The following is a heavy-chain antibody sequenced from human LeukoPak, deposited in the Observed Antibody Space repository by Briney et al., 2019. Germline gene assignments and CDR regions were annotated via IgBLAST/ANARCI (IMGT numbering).Heavy chain of an antibody. V-gene: IGHV3-9*02. CDR1: LFTPSEYV. CDR3: AIAFWSGYRTNDASDI. D-gene: IGHD3-3*01. CDR2: PLWNSGII. J-gene: IGHJ3*02. Sequence: HPVRCPRLSPAPSLFTPSEYVMHRVRHATGEGLGWVSGPLWNSGIIGYADSVKGRFTISRDNAKNSLYLKMNSLRAEYMALYYCAIAFWSGYRTNDASDISSQGTTVTVSS.